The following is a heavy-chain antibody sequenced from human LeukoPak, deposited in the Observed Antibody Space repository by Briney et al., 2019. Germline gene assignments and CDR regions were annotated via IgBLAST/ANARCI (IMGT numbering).Heavy chain of an antibody. J-gene: IGHJ5*02. Sequence: ASVKVSCKASGYTFTGYYIHWVRQAPGQGLEWMGWINPNSGGTKYAQNFQGRVTMTSDTSINTAYMEVSRLTSDDTAVYYCARDIAGNYYDSSGSLVRSNWFDPWGQGTLVTVSS. CDR2: INPNSGGT. D-gene: IGHD3-22*01. CDR3: ARDIAGNYYDSSGSLVRSNWFDP. V-gene: IGHV1-2*02. CDR1: GYTFTGYY.